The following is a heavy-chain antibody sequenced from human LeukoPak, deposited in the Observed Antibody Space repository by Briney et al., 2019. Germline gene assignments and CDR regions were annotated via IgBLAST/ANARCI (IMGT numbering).Heavy chain of an antibody. Sequence: SGGSLRLSCAASGFTFSDYYMSWIRQAPGKGLEWVANINQDGREENYVGSVKGRFTISRDNAKNSLYLQMNNLRVEDTAVYYCARGDFAMGYWGQGTLVTVSS. CDR3: ARGDFAMGY. V-gene: IGHV3-7*01. D-gene: IGHD2-15*01. CDR2: INQDGREE. J-gene: IGHJ1*01. CDR1: GFTFSDYY.